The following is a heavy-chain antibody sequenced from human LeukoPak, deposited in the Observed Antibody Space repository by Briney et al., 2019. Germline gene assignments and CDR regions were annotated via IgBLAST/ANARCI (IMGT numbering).Heavy chain of an antibody. CDR1: GFPFSSYA. CDR3: AKGVFIVVVPAALDAFDI. CDR2: ITGSGGST. Sequence: GGSLSLSCAASGFPFSSYAMSWVRQAPGKGLEWGSAITGSGGSTYYADSVKGRFTISRNNSKNTLYLQMNSQRAEDTAVYYCAKGVFIVVVPAALDAFDIWGQGTMVTVSS. J-gene: IGHJ3*02. D-gene: IGHD2-2*01. V-gene: IGHV3-23*01.